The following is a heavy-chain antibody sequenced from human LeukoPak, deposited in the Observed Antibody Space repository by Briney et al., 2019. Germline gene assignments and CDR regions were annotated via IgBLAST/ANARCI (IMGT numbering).Heavy chain of an antibody. V-gene: IGHV1-69*13. CDR2: IIPIFGTA. Sequence: ASVKVSCKASGGTFSSYAISWVRQAPGQGLEWMGGIIPIFGTANYAQKFQGRVTITADESTSTAYMELSSLRSEDTAVYYCARDTQNAFDIWGQGTMVTVSS. CDR1: GGTFSSYA. J-gene: IGHJ3*02. CDR3: ARDTQNAFDI.